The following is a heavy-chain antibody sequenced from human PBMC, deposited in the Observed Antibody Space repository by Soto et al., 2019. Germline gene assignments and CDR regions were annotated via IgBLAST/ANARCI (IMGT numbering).Heavy chain of an antibody. V-gene: IGHV3-48*02. J-gene: IGHJ4*02. CDR3: ARDDYYDTSGYLALFDY. Sequence: GGSLRLSCAASGFTFSSYSMNWVRQAPWKGLEWVSYISSSSSTIYYADSVKGRFTISRDNAKNSLYLQMNSLRDEDTAVYYCARDDYYDTSGYLALFDYWGQGTLVTVSS. CDR1: GFTFSSYS. CDR2: ISSSSSTI. D-gene: IGHD3-22*01.